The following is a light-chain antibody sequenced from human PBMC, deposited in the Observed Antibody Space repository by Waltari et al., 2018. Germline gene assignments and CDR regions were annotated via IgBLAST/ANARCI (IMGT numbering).Light chain of an antibody. J-gene: IGLJ2*01. CDR1: GSNIGAYD. Sequence: QSVLTQPPSVSGAPGQRVAISCTGSGSNIGAYDVHWYQQHPGKAPKLLIYGVNTRPVGVPDRFSGSQFGTSASLAITGLQAEDEADCYCQSYDPDLSVVFGGGTKLTVL. CDR2: GVN. V-gene: IGLV1-40*01. CDR3: QSYDPDLSVV.